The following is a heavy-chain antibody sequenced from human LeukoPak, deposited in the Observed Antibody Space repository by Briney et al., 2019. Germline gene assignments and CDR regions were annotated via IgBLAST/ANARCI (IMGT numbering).Heavy chain of an antibody. D-gene: IGHD6-19*01. J-gene: IGHJ4*02. CDR1: GFTVSSNY. V-gene: IGHV3-53*01. CDR3: ARGRLGIAVADAHLNY. CDR2: IYSGGST. Sequence: GGSLRLSCAASGFTVSSNYMSWVRQAPGKGLEWVSVIYSGGSTYYADSVKGRFTISRDNSKNTLYLQMNSLRAEDTAVYYCARGRLGIAVADAHLNYWGQGTLVTVSS.